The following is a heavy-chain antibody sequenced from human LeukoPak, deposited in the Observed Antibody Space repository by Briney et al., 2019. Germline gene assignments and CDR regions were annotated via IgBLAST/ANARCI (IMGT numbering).Heavy chain of an antibody. J-gene: IGHJ3*02. Sequence: SVNVSCKASGGTFSTYAISWVRQAPGQGLEWMGGIIPIFGTAHYSQKFQDRVTITADQSTSTAYIELSSLRSEDTAVYYCARSLIDYGGSYDAFDIWGQGTMVTISS. V-gene: IGHV1-69*13. D-gene: IGHD4-23*01. CDR2: IIPIFGTA. CDR3: ARSLIDYGGSYDAFDI. CDR1: GGTFSTYA.